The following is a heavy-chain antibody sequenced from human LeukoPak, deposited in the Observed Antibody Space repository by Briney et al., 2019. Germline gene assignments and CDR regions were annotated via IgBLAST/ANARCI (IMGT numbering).Heavy chain of an antibody. Sequence: RESLKISCKGSGYSFTSYWIGWVRQMPGKGLEWMGIIYPGASNTRYSPSFQGQVTISADKSISTAYLQWSSLKASDTAMYYCARLYYYDSSGQNFDYWGQGTLVTVSS. CDR1: GYSFTSYW. V-gene: IGHV5-51*01. J-gene: IGHJ4*02. D-gene: IGHD3-22*01. CDR3: ARLYYYDSSGQNFDY. CDR2: IYPGASNT.